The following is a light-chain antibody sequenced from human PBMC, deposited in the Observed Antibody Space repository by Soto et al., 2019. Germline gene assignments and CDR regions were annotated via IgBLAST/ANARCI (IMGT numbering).Light chain of an antibody. J-gene: IGKJ2*01. V-gene: IGKV3-20*01. CDR2: GAS. CDR1: QRMTNNF. CDR3: QQYGRSPFT. Sequence: EIVLTQSPGALSLSPGERATLSCRASQRMTNNFLAWFQQKPGLAPRLLIHGASTRASGVPGRFSGGGSGTDFVLTISRLEPEDFAVYYCQQYGRSPFTFGQGTKLQIK.